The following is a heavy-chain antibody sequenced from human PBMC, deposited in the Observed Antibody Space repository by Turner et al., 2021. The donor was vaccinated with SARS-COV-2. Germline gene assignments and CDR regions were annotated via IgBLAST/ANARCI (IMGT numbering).Heavy chain of an antibody. CDR1: GFTFNTYA. V-gene: IGHV3-23*01. J-gene: IGHJ3*02. Sequence: EVQVLESGGGLAQPGGSLRRSCAASGFTFNTYAMSWVRQAPGKGLVWVSVVSGLGDTRFYADSGRGRFTISRDNTKNRVYLQMNSLRPDDTALYYCVRDRPRPGDRDALDIWGQGTMVTVSS. CDR2: VSGLGDTR. CDR3: VRDRPRPGDRDALDI. D-gene: IGHD7-27*01.